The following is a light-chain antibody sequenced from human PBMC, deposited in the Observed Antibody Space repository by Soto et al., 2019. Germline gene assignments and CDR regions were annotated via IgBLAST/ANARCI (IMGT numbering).Light chain of an antibody. CDR1: QSVSSSF. Sequence: DIVLTQSPASLSLPPGERATLSCRASQSVSSSFLAWYQQKPGQAPRLLIYGASRRATGIADRFTGSGSGTDFTLTISRLEHEDFAVYYCQQYDSSLTFGLGTKVDIK. CDR3: QQYDSSLT. V-gene: IGKV3-20*01. CDR2: GAS. J-gene: IGKJ1*01.